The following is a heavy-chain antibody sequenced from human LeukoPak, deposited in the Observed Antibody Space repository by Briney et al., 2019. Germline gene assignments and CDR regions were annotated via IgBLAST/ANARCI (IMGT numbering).Heavy chain of an antibody. CDR2: IYYSGST. CDR3: ARLSVVLDAFDI. D-gene: IGHD2-15*01. J-gene: IGHJ3*02. CDR1: GGSISSYY. Sequence: PSETLSLTCTVSGGSISSYYWSWIRQPPGKGLEWIGNIYYSGSTNYNPSLKSRVTISVDTSKNQFSLKLSSVTAADTAVYYCARLSVVLDAFDIWGQGTMVTVSS. V-gene: IGHV4-59*01.